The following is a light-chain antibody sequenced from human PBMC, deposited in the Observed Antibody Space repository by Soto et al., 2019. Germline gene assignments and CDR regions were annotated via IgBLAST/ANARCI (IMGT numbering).Light chain of an antibody. CDR3: QQYNGT. Sequence: DIQMTQSPSTLSASVGDRVTITCRASQTIGDWLAWYQQKAGKAPRLLIYKASVLEGGVPSRFSGSGGGTEFTLTISSLQPDDFATYYCQQYNGTFGQGTKVDIK. V-gene: IGKV1-5*03. CDR1: QTIGDW. J-gene: IGKJ1*01. CDR2: KAS.